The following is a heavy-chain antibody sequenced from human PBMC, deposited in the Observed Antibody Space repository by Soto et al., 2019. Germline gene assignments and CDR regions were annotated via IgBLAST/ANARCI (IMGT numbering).Heavy chain of an antibody. V-gene: IGHV3-48*02. J-gene: IGHJ4*02. CDR3: ARDPVYYYDSSGYPERDY. CDR2: ISSSSSTI. CDR1: GFTFSSYS. Sequence: GGSLRLSCAASGFTFSSYSMNWVRQAPGKGLEWVSYISSSSSTIYYADSVEGRFTISRDNAKNSLYLQMNSLRDEDTAVHYCARDPVYYYDSSGYPERDYWGQGTQVNVSS. D-gene: IGHD3-22*01.